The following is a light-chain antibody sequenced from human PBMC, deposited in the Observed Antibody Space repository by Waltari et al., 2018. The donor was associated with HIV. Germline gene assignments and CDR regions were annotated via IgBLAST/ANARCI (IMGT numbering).Light chain of an antibody. CDR3: QSYDSNNHVL. J-gene: IGLJ2*01. CDR1: SGSFASNY. Sequence: NFMLTQPHSVSESPGKTVTISCTRSSGSFASNYVKWYQQRPGSSPTTVLYQDNHRPSGVPDRFSGSIDSSSNSASLTISGLKTDDEADYYCQSYDSNNHVLFGGGTKLTVL. CDR2: QDN. V-gene: IGLV6-57*01.